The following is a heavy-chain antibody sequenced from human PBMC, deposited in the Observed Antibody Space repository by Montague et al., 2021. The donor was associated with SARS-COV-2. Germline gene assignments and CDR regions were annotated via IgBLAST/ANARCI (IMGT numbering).Heavy chain of an antibody. D-gene: IGHD2-21*02. J-gene: IGHJ4*02. CDR3: AREVTGCHGDCNVY. Sequence: SLRLSCAASGFAFSSYEMNWVRQAPGKGLEWIAYISSSGGSIQYADFMMGRFTISRDNARNSLYLQMNSLRAEDTAVYYCAREVTGCHGDCNVYWGQGTLVTVSS. V-gene: IGHV3-48*03. CDR2: ISSSGGSI. CDR1: GFAFSSYE.